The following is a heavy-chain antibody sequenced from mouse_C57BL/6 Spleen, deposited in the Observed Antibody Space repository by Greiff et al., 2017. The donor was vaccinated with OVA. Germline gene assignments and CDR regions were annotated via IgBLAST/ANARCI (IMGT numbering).Heavy chain of an antibody. Sequence: QVQLLQPGTELVKPGASVKLSCKASGYTFTSYWMHWVKQRPGQGLEWIGNINPSNGGTNYNEKFKSKATLTVDKSSSTAYMQLSSLTSEDSAVYYCARDDGYYGGLAYWGQGTLVTVSA. CDR1: GYTFTSYW. V-gene: IGHV1-53*01. CDR2: INPSNGGT. D-gene: IGHD2-3*01. CDR3: ARDDGYYGGLAY. J-gene: IGHJ3*01.